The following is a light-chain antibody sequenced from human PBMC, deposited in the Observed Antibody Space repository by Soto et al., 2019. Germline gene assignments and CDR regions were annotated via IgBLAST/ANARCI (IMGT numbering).Light chain of an antibody. CDR3: SSYTISSPHVV. CDR2: EVS. Sequence: QSALTQPASVSGSPGQSITISCTGTSSDVGGYNYVSWYQQHPGKAPKLMIYEVSNRPSGVSNRFSGSKSGNTASLTISGLQAEDEADFYCSSYTISSPHVVFGAGTMLTVL. CDR1: SSDVGGYNY. V-gene: IGLV2-14*01. J-gene: IGLJ2*01.